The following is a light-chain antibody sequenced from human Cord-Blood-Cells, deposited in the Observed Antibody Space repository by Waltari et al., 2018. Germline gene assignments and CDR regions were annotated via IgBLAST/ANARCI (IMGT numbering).Light chain of an antibody. Sequence: QSALTQPASLPGSPGQSITISCTGPSSDVGSYNLVSWYQQHPGKAPKLMIYEGSKRPSGVSNRFSGSKSGNTASLTISGLQAEDEADYYCCSYAGSVVFGGGTKLTVL. CDR1: SSDVGSYNL. CDR2: EGS. J-gene: IGLJ2*01. V-gene: IGLV2-23*01. CDR3: CSYAGSVV.